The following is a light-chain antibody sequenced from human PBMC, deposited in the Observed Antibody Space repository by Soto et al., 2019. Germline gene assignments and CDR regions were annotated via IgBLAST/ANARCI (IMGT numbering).Light chain of an antibody. V-gene: IGKV3-15*01. J-gene: IGKJ1*01. CDR1: QSVSNN. CDR2: GAS. CDR3: QQYNTWPRT. Sequence: EIVMTQSPATLSVSPGERATLSCRASQSVSNNLAWYQQKPGQAPRLLIYGASTRATRIPARFSGSGYWTEFTLTSISMQSEDFALYYSQQYNTWPRTFGQGTKVDIK.